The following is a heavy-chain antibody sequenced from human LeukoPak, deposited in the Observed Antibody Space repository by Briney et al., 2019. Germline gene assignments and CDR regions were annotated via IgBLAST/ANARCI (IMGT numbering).Heavy chain of an antibody. D-gene: IGHD6-13*01. Sequence: SETLSLTCTVSGGSISSYYWSWIRQPPGKGLEWIGYIYYSGSTNYNPSLKSRVTMSVDTSKNQFSLKLSSVTAADTAVYYCARKQQLAHRYFDLWGRGTLVTVSS. J-gene: IGHJ2*01. CDR3: ARKQQLAHRYFDL. CDR1: GGSISSYY. V-gene: IGHV4-59*12. CDR2: IYYSGST.